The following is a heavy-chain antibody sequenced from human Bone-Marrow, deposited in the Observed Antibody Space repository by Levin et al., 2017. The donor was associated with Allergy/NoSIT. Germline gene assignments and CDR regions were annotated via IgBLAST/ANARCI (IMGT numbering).Heavy chain of an antibody. CDR3: ARAGDWESSVWYGTKDYAMEF. D-gene: IGHD6-19*01. V-gene: IGHV4-59*01. CDR2: IYSTASS. CDR1: GVSIHNSF. J-gene: IGHJ6*02. Sequence: SQTLSLPCNVSGVSIHNSFWSWIRQPPGKGLEWIGYIYSTASSSYNPSLKNRVTMSIETSKNQVSLKLRSVTAADTAVYYCARAGDWESSVWYGTKDYAMEFWGQGTTVTVSS.